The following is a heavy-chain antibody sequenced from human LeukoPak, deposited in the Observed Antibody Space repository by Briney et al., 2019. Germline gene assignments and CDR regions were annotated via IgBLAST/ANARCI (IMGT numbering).Heavy chain of an antibody. CDR3: ARLYSGSVRVFDS. J-gene: IGHJ4*02. CDR1: AFTFSNYW. D-gene: IGHD6-19*01. V-gene: IGHV3-7*01. Sequence: GGSLRLSCAASAFTFSNYWMSWVRQAPGKGLEWVANIKRDESEKFYVDSVKGRFTISIDNAKNSMFLQMNGLRAEDTAVYYCARLYSGSVRVFDSWGQGTLVTVSS. CDR2: IKRDESEK.